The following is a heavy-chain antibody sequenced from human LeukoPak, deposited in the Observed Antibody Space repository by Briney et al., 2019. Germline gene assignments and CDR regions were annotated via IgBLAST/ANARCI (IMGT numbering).Heavy chain of an antibody. J-gene: IGHJ2*01. CDR2: IKLDGSEE. CDR1: GFTFSSNYW. D-gene: IGHD2-15*01. CDR3: VGNEGRIFDL. V-gene: IGHV3-7*01. Sequence: GGSLRLSCAASGFTFSSNYWVHWVRQAPGKGLEWVANIKLDGSEEYYVDSVKGRFTISRDNTKNSLFLQMNSLRVEDTAVYYCVGNEGRIFDLWGRGTLVTVSS.